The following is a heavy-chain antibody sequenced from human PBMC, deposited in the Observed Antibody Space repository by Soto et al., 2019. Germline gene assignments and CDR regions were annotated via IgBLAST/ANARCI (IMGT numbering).Heavy chain of an antibody. CDR3: ARSSQSTVTTFAY. D-gene: IGHD4-17*01. CDR2: IYYSGST. J-gene: IGHJ4*02. CDR1: GGSISSGGYY. V-gene: IGHV4-31*03. Sequence: SETLSLTCTVSGGSISSGGYYWSWIRQHPGKGLEWIGYIYYSGSTYYNPSLKSRVTISVDTSKNQFSLKLSSVTAADTAVYYSARSSQSTVTTFAYWGQGTLVTVSS.